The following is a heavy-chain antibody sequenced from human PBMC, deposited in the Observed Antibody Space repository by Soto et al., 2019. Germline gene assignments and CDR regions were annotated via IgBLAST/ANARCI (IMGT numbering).Heavy chain of an antibody. CDR1: EGSISSYY. J-gene: IGHJ4*02. D-gene: IGHD3-10*01. CDR2: IYYSGST. Sequence: SQTLSHTCTVAEGSISSYYWSWIRQPPGKGLEWIGYIYYSGSTNYNPSLKSRVTISVDTSKNQFSLKLSSVTAADTAVYYCAAWFGELSYFDYWGQGTLVTVSS. CDR3: AAWFGELSYFDY. V-gene: IGHV4-59*08.